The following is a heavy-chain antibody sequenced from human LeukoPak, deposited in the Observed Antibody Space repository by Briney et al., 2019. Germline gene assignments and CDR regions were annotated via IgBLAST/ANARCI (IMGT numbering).Heavy chain of an antibody. CDR1: GFTFDDYA. CDR3: AKDQATFGIYDYGMDV. Sequence: PGGSLRLSCAASGFTFDDYAMYWVRQSPGKGLEWVSGISWNSGSTGYADSVRGRFTISRDNAKKSLYLQMNSLRDEDTALYYCAKDQATFGIYDYGMDVWGQGTTVTVSS. CDR2: ISWNSGST. D-gene: IGHD3-3*01. V-gene: IGHV3-9*01. J-gene: IGHJ6*02.